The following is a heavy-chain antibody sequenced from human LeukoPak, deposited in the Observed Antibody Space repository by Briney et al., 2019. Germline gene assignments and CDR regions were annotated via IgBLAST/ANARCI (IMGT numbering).Heavy chain of an antibody. J-gene: IGHJ4*02. CDR1: GGSISSSSYY. D-gene: IGHD6-6*01. CDR2: IYYSGST. V-gene: IGHV4-39*01. Sequence: SETLSLTCTVSGGSISSSSYYWGWIRRPPGKGLEWIGSIYYSGSTYYNPSLKGRVTISVDTSKNQFSLKLSSVTAADTAVYYCARRGGYSSSSWGQGTLVTVSS. CDR3: ARRGGYSSSS.